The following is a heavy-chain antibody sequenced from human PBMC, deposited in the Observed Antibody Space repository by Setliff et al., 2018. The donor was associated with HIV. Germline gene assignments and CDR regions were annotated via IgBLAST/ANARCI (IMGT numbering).Heavy chain of an antibody. CDR1: GYAFTSQF. J-gene: IGHJ4*02. CDR2: IIPILDVT. CDR3: AAGYCGGDCYSRQSYFDY. V-gene: IGHV1-69*10. Sequence: GPSVKVSCKASGYAFTSQFMHWVRQAPGQGLEWMGGIIPILDVTTSAQKFQGRVTITADESTSTAYMELSSLRSEDTAVYYCAAGYCGGDCYSRQSYFDYWGQGTLVTVS. D-gene: IGHD2-21*02.